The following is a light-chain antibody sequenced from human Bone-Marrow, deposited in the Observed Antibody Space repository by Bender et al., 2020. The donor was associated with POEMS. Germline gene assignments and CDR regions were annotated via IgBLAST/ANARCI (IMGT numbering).Light chain of an antibody. J-gene: IGLJ1*01. CDR2: DVN. V-gene: IGLV2-14*03. CDR3: SSYARSSTLYV. CDR1: SSDIGYSDH. Sequence: QTALTQPASVSGSPGQSITISCIGASSDIGYSDHVSWYQQRPTKAPELIIYDVNLRPSGVSNRFSGSKSGNTASLTISGLRAEDEADYYCSSYARSSTLYVFGTGTKVTVL.